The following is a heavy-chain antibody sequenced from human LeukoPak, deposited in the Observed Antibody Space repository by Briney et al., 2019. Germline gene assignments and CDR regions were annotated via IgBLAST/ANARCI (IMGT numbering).Heavy chain of an antibody. J-gene: IGHJ4*02. CDR1: GFIFSVYY. V-gene: IGHV3-72*01. Sequence: GGSLRLSCAASGFIFSVYYMAWVRQAPGKGLEWVGLSRNKESRYSTEYGASVKGRVTISRDDSKNLMYLEMKSLKSEDTAVYYCVGGYDYWGQGTLVTVSS. CDR3: VGGYDY. D-gene: IGHD2-15*01. CDR2: SRNKESRYST.